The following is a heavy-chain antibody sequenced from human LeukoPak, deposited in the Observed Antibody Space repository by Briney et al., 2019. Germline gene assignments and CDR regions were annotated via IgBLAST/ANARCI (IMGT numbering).Heavy chain of an antibody. CDR2: IGYDESKK. D-gene: IGHD1-26*01. Sequence: GGSLRLSCEASGFTFNNFGMHWVRQAPGKGLEWVAFIGYDESKKYYAESVKGRFTISRDDSKNTLYLQMSALKTEDTAVYYCARHGRFSKYFDLWGRGTLVTVSS. CDR3: ARHGRFSKYFDL. J-gene: IGHJ2*01. CDR1: GFTFNNFG. V-gene: IGHV3-30*19.